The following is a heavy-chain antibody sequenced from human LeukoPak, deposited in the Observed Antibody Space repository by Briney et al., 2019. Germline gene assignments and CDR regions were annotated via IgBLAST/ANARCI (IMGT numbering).Heavy chain of an antibody. D-gene: IGHD4-17*01. CDR1: GFIVNTNY. V-gene: IGHV3-53*01. J-gene: IGHJ4*02. CDR2: IYADGNT. Sequence: GSLRLSCAASGFIVNTNYMTWVRQAPGRGLEWVSFIYADGNTYYADSVKGRFTISRDISKNAVYLQMNSLRAEDTAAYYCARDSYGDANFDSWGQGTLVTVSS. CDR3: ARDSYGDANFDS.